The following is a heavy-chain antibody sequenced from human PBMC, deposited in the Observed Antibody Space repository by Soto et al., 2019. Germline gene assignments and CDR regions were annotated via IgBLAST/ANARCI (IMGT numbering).Heavy chain of an antibody. CDR3: AKGGSGSYSNAFDI. Sequence: SETLSLTCTVSGCSISSSSYYLGWIRQPPGKGLEWIGSIYYNGSTYYNPSLKSRVTISVDTSKNQFSLKLSSVTAADTAVYYCAKGGSGSYSNAFDIWGQGTMVTVSS. CDR2: IYYNGST. CDR1: GCSISSSSYY. J-gene: IGHJ3*02. V-gene: IGHV4-39*01. D-gene: IGHD3-10*01.